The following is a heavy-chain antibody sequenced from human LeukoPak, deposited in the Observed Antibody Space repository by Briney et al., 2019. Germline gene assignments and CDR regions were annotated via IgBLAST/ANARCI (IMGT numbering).Heavy chain of an antibody. V-gene: IGHV1-2*02. Sequence: GASVKVSCKASGYTFTGYYMDWVRQAPGQGLEWMGWINPNSGGTNYAQKFQGRVTMTRDTSISTAYMELSRLRSDDTAVYYCARLKRYYDFWPPGMDVWGQRTTVTVSS. CDR3: ARLKRYYDFWPPGMDV. CDR2: INPNSGGT. J-gene: IGHJ6*02. CDR1: GYTFTGYY. D-gene: IGHD3-3*01.